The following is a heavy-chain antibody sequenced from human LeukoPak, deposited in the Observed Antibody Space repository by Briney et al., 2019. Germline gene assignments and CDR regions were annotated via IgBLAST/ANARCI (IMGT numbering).Heavy chain of an antibody. Sequence: ESGPALVKPTQTLTLTCTFSGFSLSTNGMRVSWIRQPPGKALEWLARIDWDDNKFYSTSLKARLTISKDTARNQVVLTMTNMDPVDTATYYCARTPRSTYYGYWGQGTLVTVSS. V-gene: IGHV2-70*04. CDR2: IDWDDNK. CDR1: GFSLSTNGMR. D-gene: IGHD2-2*01. CDR3: ARTPRSTYYGY. J-gene: IGHJ4*02.